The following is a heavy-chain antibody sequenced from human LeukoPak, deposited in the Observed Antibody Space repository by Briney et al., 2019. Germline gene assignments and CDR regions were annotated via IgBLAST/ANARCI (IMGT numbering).Heavy chain of an antibody. J-gene: IGHJ3*02. V-gene: IGHV3-30-3*01. CDR1: GFTFSRYA. D-gene: IGHD3-22*01. CDR2: ISKDGSNK. Sequence: PGGSLRLSCSSSGFTFSRYAMHWVRQAPGKGLELVALISKDGSNKYYADSVKGRFSISRDNSKNTLYLQMNSLRAEDTAVYQCTRDNYYDSSDKCLTAFDSLLQGTMVTVSS. CDR3: TRDNYYDSSDKCLTAFDS.